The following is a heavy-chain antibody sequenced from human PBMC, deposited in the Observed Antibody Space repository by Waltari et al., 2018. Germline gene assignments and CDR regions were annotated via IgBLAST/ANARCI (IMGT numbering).Heavy chain of an antibody. V-gene: IGHV2-5*01. CDR2: IYWNDDK. CDR1: GFSLSTSGVG. J-gene: IGHJ4*02. CDR3: AHRDGAARPVDY. D-gene: IGHD6-6*01. Sequence: QITLKESGPTLVKPTQTLTLTCTFSGFSLSTSGVGVGWIRQPPGKALEWLALIYWNDDKRYSPSLKSRLTITKDTSKNQVVLTMTNMDPVDTATYYRAHRDGAARPVDYWGQGTLVTVSS.